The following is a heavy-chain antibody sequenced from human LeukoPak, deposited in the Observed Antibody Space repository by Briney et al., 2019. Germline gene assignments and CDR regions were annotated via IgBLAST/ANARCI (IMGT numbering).Heavy chain of an antibody. CDR2: IIPIFGTA. J-gene: IGHJ4*02. V-gene: IGHV1-69*13. Sequence: SVKVSCKASGGTFSSYAISWVRQAPGQGLEWMGGIIPIFGTANYAQKFQGRVTITADESTSTAYMELSSPRSEDTAVYYCAKDRDILQYSNGWYNFDYWGQGTLVTVSS. D-gene: IGHD6-19*01. CDR1: GGTFSSYA. CDR3: AKDRDILQYSNGWYNFDY.